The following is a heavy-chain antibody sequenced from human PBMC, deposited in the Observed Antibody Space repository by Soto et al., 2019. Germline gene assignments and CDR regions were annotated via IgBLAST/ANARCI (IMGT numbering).Heavy chain of an antibody. CDR2: ISSTGTTI. J-gene: IGHJ4*02. Sequence: PGGSLRLSCATSGFTFGDYYMSWIRQAPGRGLEWVSLISSTGTTIYYADSVKGRFTISRDNVRSTLFLMMNNLRAEDTAVYYCAKVFSPEGGNYFDYWGQGTLVTVSS. CDR1: GFTFGDYY. V-gene: IGHV3-11*01. CDR3: AKVFSPEGGNYFDY.